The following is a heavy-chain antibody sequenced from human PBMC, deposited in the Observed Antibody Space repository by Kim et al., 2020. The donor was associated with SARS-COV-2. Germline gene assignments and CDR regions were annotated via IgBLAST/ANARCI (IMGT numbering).Heavy chain of an antibody. J-gene: IGHJ6*02. CDR1: GGSISSGDYY. CDR2: IYYSGST. Sequence: SETLSLTCTVSGGSISSGDYYWSWIRQPPGKGLEWIGYIYYSGSTYYNPSLKSRVTISVDTSKNQFSLKLSSVTAADTAVYYCAREESEYQPYGMDVWGQGTTVTVSS. CDR3: AREESEYQPYGMDV. V-gene: IGHV4-30-4*01. D-gene: IGHD2-2*01.